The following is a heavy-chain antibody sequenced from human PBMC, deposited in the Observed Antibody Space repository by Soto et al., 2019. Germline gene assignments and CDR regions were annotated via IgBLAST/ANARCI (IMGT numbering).Heavy chain of an antibody. CDR2: ISPLKGRT. CDR3: AMDYGDRPEYFKH. J-gene: IGHJ1*01. V-gene: IGHV1-18*04. D-gene: IGHD4-17*01. Sequence: QVQLLQSGPDLKRPGDSMKVTCKASGYTFTSYGISCVRQAPGQGLEWMAWISPLKGRTQYSQKAQGRVTLSTDTSSNTAYMEMTTLRVDDTAVYYCAMDYGDRPEYFKHWGQGTLVTV. CDR1: GYTFTSYG.